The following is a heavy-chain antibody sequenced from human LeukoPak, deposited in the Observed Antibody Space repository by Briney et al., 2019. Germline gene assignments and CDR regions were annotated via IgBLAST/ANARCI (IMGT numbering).Heavy chain of an antibody. J-gene: IGHJ3*02. CDR3: ARELYYYGSGSYYRGMRSDAFDI. CDR1: GYTFTSYG. D-gene: IGHD3-10*01. V-gene: IGHV1-18*04. Sequence: GASVKVSCKASGYTFTSYGISWVRQAPGQGLEWMGWIGAYNGNTNYAQKLQGRVTMTTDTSTSTAYMELRSLRSDDTAVYYCARELYYYGSGSYYRGMRSDAFDIWGQGTMVTVSS. CDR2: IGAYNGNT.